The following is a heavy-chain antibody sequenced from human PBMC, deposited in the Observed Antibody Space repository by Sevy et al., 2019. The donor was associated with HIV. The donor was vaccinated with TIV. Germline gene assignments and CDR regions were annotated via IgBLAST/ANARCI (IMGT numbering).Heavy chain of an antibody. J-gene: IGHJ4*02. CDR2: LSFGCGEI. CDR3: AREGCTKPQDY. CDR1: GFTFSKYS. D-gene: IGHD2-8*01. V-gene: IGHV3-23*01. Sequence: GGSLRLSCAASGFTFSKYSMNWVRQPPGKGLEWVSTLSFGCGEINYADSVKGRFTISRDNSKSSVYLQMNNLRPEDTAVYYCAREGCTKPQDYWGQGTLVTVSS.